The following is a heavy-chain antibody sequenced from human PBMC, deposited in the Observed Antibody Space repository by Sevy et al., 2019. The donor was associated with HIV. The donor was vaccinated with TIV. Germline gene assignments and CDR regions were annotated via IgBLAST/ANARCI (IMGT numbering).Heavy chain of an antibody. Sequence: ASVKVSCKASGYTFSSYGISWVRQVPGQGLEWMGWIVTYNGNIKYSQKVQDRVTMTTDTSTSTAYMELRSLTSDETSVYFSARIYTLRGKFDWFDPWGQGTLVTVSS. J-gene: IGHJ5*02. CDR2: IVTYNGNI. CDR1: GYTFSSYG. D-gene: IGHD3-10*01. V-gene: IGHV1-18*01. CDR3: ARIYTLRGKFDWFDP.